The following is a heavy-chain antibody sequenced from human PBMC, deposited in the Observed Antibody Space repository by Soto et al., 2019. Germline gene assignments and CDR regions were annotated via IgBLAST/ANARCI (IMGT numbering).Heavy chain of an antibody. V-gene: IGHV3-30*03. J-gene: IGHJ4*02. CDR1: GFTFSSYG. CDR3: VSDRGYGHASVPYS. Sequence: QAQLVESGGGVVQPGRSLRLSCAASGFTFSSYGMHWVRQAPGTGLVWVAVISYDGGLQHYADSVKGRFTISRDNSKNMVHLQMNSLRAEDTAVYYCVSDRGYGHASVPYSWGQGTLVSVSS. CDR2: ISYDGGLQ. D-gene: IGHD5-18*01.